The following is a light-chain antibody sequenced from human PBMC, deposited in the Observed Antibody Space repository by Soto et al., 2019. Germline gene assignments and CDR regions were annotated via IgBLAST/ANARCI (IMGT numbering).Light chain of an antibody. V-gene: IGKV3-15*01. CDR3: QQYNNWPPDRT. CDR1: QSVGSN. Sequence: EIVMTQSPATLSVSPGERATLSCRASQSVGSNLAWYQQKPGQAPRLLIYGASTRATGIPASFSGSESETEFTLTISSLQSEDFAIYFCQQYNNWPPDRTFGQGTKVEIK. J-gene: IGKJ1*01. CDR2: GAS.